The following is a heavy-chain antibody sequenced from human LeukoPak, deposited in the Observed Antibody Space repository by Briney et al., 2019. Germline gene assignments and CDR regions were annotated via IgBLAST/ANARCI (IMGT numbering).Heavy chain of an antibody. Sequence: ASVKVSCKASGYTFTSYDINWVRQATGQGLEWMGWMNPNSGNTGYAQKFQGRVTMTRNTSISTAYMELSSLRSEDTAVYYCARGGRAGLVGATTAFDYWGQGTLVTVSS. J-gene: IGHJ4*02. D-gene: IGHD1-26*01. CDR3: ARGGRAGLVGATTAFDY. CDR1: GYTFTSYD. CDR2: MNPNSGNT. V-gene: IGHV1-8*01.